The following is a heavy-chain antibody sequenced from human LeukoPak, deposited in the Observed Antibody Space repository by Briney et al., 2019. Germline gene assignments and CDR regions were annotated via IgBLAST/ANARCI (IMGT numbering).Heavy chain of an antibody. CDR3: ATVRDTVVGEGPYYFDY. D-gene: IGHD2-15*01. CDR2: INPHNGDT. CDR1: GYTFIGYY. J-gene: IGHJ4*02. Sequence: ASVKVSCKASGYTFIGYYLHWVRQAPGQGLEWMGWINPHNGDTNYAQKFQGRVTMTRDTSITTAYMELSRLKSDDTAVYYCATVRDTVVGEGPYYFDYWGQGTLVTVSS. V-gene: IGHV1-2*02.